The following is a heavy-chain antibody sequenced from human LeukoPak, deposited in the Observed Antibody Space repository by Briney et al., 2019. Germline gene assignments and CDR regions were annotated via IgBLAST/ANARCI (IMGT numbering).Heavy chain of an antibody. V-gene: IGHV4-31*03. Sequence: SETLSLTCTVSGGSISSGGYYWSWIRQHPGKGLEWIGYIYYSGSTYYNPSLKSRVTISVDTSKNQFSLKLSSVTAADTAVYYCARAPLGYCSSTSCYTTDWYFDLWGRGTLVNVSS. CDR1: GGSISSGGYY. D-gene: IGHD2-2*02. J-gene: IGHJ2*01. CDR3: ARAPLGYCSSTSCYTTDWYFDL. CDR2: IYYSGST.